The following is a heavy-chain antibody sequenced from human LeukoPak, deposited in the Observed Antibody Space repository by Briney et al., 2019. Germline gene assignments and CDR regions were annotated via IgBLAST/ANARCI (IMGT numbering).Heavy chain of an antibody. V-gene: IGHV4-59*08. CDR1: GGSISSYY. Sequence: SETLSLTCTVSGGSISSYYWSWIRQPPGKGLEWIGYIYYSGSTYYNPSLKSRVTISVDTSKNQFSLKLSSVTAADTAVYYCARSPPYYYDSSGYEYYFDYWGQGTLVTVSS. D-gene: IGHD3-22*01. CDR3: ARSPPYYYDSSGYEYYFDY. J-gene: IGHJ4*02. CDR2: IYYSGST.